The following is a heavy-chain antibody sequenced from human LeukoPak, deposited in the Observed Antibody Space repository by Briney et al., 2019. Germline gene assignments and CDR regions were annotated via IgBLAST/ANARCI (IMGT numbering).Heavy chain of an antibody. Sequence: GGSLRLSRAASGFTFSSYSMNRVRQAPGKGLEWVSSISSSSYIYYADSVKGRFTISRDNAKNSLYLQMNSLRAEDTAVYYCARESWFDPWGQGTLVTVSS. CDR3: ARESWFDP. V-gene: IGHV3-21*01. CDR2: ISSSSYI. J-gene: IGHJ5*02. CDR1: GFTFSSYS.